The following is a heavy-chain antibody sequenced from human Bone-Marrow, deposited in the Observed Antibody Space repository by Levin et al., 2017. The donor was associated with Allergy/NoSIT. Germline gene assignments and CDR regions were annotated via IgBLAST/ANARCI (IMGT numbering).Heavy chain of an antibody. J-gene: IGHJ4*02. D-gene: IGHD3-3*01. CDR2: IKTKADGWTT. CDR3: TTDPGITVFGVVIDY. V-gene: IGHV3-15*01. CDR1: GLRFSDAW. Sequence: GESLKISCAASGLRFSDAWMTWVRQAPGKGLEWVGRIKTKADGWTTDYAAPVKGRFIISRDDSKNTLYLQMNSLKTDDTGVYYCTTDPGITVFGVVIDYWGQGTLVTVSS.